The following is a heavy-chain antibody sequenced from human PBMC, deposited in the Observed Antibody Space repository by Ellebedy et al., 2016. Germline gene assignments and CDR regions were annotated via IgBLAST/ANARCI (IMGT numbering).Heavy chain of an antibody. CDR3: AGDGGYCSGGSCRDVDYYGMDV. D-gene: IGHD2-15*01. CDR1: GYTFTSYG. Sequence: ASVKVSCKASGYTFTSYGISWVRQAPGQGLEWMGWISVYNGNTNHAQKLQGRVTMTTDTSTSTAYMELRSLRSDDTAVYYCAGDGGYCSGGSCRDVDYYGMDVWGQGTTVTVSS. CDR2: ISVYNGNT. J-gene: IGHJ6*02. V-gene: IGHV1-18*01.